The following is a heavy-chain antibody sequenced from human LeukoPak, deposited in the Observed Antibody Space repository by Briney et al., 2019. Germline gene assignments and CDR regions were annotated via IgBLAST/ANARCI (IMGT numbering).Heavy chain of an antibody. CDR1: GRSISNSRYY. CDR3: ATVNTDGWYFDN. D-gene: IGHD5-24*01. V-gene: IGHV4-39*01. Sequence: PSETLSLTCSVSGRSISNSRYYCGWLRQPPGKGLEWIGSIYYSGATNSNPSLKSRLTISVDTSKNQFSLKLGSVTAADAAVYYCATVNTDGWYFDNWGRGTLVTVSS. J-gene: IGHJ4*02. CDR2: IYYSGAT.